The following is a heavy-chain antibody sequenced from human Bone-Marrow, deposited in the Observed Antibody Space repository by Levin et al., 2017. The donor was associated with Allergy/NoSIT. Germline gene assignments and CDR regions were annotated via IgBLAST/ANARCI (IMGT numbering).Heavy chain of an antibody. J-gene: IGHJ4*02. CDR3: ARRDSDGSNSFDY. V-gene: IGHV5-51*01. D-gene: IGHD4-23*01. CDR1: GYSFTSYW. Sequence: GESLKISCQASGYSFTSYWFGWVRQRPGKGLEWMGLIFPSDSDTRVSPSFQGQIIMSVDKSINTAYLQWSSLKASDSAMYYCARRDSDGSNSFDYWGQGSLVAVSS. CDR2: IFPSDSDT.